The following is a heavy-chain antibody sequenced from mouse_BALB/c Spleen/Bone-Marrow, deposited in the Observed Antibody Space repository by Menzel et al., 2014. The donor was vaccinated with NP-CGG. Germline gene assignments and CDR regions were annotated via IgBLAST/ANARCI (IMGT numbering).Heavy chain of an antibody. CDR3: TRGGNWDDFDY. J-gene: IGHJ2*01. CDR2: FSRGSGTI. CDR1: GFTFSSFG. D-gene: IGHD4-1*01. Sequence: EVNVVEPGGGLVQPGGSRKLSCAASGFTFSSFGMHWVRQAPEKGLGGVAYFSRGSGTIFYADTVKGQFTVSRANPKNTMFLHMPILRSEDTAMYYCTRGGNWDDFDYWGQGTTLTVSS. V-gene: IGHV5-17*02.